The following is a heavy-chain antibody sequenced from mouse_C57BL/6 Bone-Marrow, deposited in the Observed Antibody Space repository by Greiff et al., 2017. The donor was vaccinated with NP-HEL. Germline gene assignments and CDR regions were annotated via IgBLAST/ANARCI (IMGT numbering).Heavy chain of an antibody. CDR2: IYPGSGST. CDR3: ARYYGREYYYAMDY. Sequence: AQLQQPGAELVKPGASVKMSCKASGYTFTSYWITWVKQRPGQGLEWIGDIYPGSGSTNYNEKFKSKATLTVDTSSSTAYMQLSSLTSEDSAVYYCARYYGREYYYAMDYWGQGTSVTVSS. V-gene: IGHV1-55*01. J-gene: IGHJ4*01. D-gene: IGHD1-1*01. CDR1: GYTFTSYW.